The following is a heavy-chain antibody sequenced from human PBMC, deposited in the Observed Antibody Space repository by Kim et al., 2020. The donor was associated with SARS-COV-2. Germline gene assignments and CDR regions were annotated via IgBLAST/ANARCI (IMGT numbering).Heavy chain of an antibody. D-gene: IGHD3-10*01. J-gene: IGHJ4*02. CDR1: GFTFDDYT. CDR2: ISWDGGST. CDR3: AKDPSGFGESHYFDY. Sequence: GGSLRLSCAASGFTFDDYTMHWVRQAPGKGLEWVSLISWDGGSTYYADSVKGRFTISRDNSKNSLYLQMNSLRTEDTALYYCAKDPSGFGESHYFDYWGQGTLVTVSS. V-gene: IGHV3-43*01.